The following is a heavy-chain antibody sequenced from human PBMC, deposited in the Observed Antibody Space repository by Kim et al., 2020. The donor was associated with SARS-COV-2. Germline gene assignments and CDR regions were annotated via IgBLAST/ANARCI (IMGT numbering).Heavy chain of an antibody. Sequence: ASVKVSCKASGYTLSNYDIHWVRQAPGQGLDWMGGITAATGHAAYSRKFQGRVTITRDTSTNTAYVELPSLTSEDTAIYFCARALAAGTGCWGQGTLVTVSS. CDR2: ITAATGHA. V-gene: IGHV1-3*01. J-gene: IGHJ4*02. D-gene: IGHD6-13*01. CDR1: GYTLSNYD. CDR3: ARALAAGTGC.